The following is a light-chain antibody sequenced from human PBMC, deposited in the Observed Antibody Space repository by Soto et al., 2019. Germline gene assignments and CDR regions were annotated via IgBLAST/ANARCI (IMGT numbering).Light chain of an antibody. J-gene: IGKJ1*01. Sequence: AIRMTQSPSSFSASTGDRVTITCRASQGISSYLSWYQQKAGKAPQLLIYAASTLQSGVPSRFSGSGSGTEFTLTISGLQSEDFGSYYCQHYYSNSQTFGQGTKVEIK. CDR2: AAS. V-gene: IGKV1-8*01. CDR3: QHYYSNSQT. CDR1: QGISSY.